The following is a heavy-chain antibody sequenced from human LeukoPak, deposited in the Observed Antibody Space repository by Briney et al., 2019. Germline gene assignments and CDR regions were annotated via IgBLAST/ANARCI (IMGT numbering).Heavy chain of an antibody. Sequence: SETLSLTCTVSGYSISSGYYWGWIRQPPGKGLEWIGSIYHSGSTYYNPSLKSRVTISVDTSKNQFSLKLSSVTAADTAVYYCASNYDILTGYALWGRGTLVTVSS. CDR3: ASNYDILTGYAL. CDR1: GYSISSGYY. CDR2: IYHSGST. V-gene: IGHV4-38-2*02. J-gene: IGHJ4*02. D-gene: IGHD3-9*01.